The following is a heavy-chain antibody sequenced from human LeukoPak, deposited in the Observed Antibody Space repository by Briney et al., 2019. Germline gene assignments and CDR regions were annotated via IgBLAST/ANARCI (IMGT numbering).Heavy chain of an antibody. D-gene: IGHD3-3*01. CDR2: MNPNSGNT. Sequence: ASVTVSCKASGYTFTSYDINWVRQAPGQGLEWMGWMNPNSGNTGYAQKFQGRVTMTRDTSTSTVYMELSSLRSEDTAVYYCARREGVVDNDAFDIGGQGTMVTVSS. J-gene: IGHJ3*02. CDR3: ARREGVVDNDAFDI. CDR1: GYTFTSYD. V-gene: IGHV1-8*01.